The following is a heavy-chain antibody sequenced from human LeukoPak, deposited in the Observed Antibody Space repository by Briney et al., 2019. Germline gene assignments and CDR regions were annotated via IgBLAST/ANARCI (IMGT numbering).Heavy chain of an antibody. V-gene: IGHV1-2*02. J-gene: IGHJ4*02. CDR1: GYTFTVCY. D-gene: IGHD3-10*01. CDR3: ANTYYYGSGSYPGGY. CDR2: INPNSGGT. Sequence: ASVKVSFKASGYTFTVCYMYWVRQAPGQGLEWMGWINPNSGGTNYAQKFQGRVTMTRDTSISTAYMELSRLRSDDTAVYYCANTYYYGSGSYPGGYWGQGTLVTVSS.